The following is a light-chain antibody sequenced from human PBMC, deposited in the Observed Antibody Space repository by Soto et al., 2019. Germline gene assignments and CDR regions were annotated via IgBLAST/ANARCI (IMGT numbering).Light chain of an antibody. Sequence: EIVLPQSPGTLSLSPGEIATLSCRARQSVGSSYLAWYQQKPGQAPRLLIYGASSRATGIPDRFSGSGSGTDFTLTISRLEPEDFAVYYCQQYGSSPPLTFGGGTKVEIK. J-gene: IGKJ4*01. CDR2: GAS. CDR1: QSVGSSY. V-gene: IGKV3-20*01. CDR3: QQYGSSPPLT.